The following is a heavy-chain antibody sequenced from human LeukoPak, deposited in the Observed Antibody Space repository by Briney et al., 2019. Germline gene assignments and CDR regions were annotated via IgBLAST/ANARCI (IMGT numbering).Heavy chain of an antibody. Sequence: ASVKVSCKASGYTFTGYYMHWVRQAPGQGLEWMGWINPNSGGTNYAQKFQGRVTMTRDTSISTAYMELSRLRSDDAAVYYCARGGRALMYCGGDCYSEPWGQGTLVTVSS. CDR2: INPNSGGT. D-gene: IGHD2-21*01. CDR3: ARGGRALMYCGGDCYSEP. V-gene: IGHV1-2*02. CDR1: GYTFTGYY. J-gene: IGHJ5*02.